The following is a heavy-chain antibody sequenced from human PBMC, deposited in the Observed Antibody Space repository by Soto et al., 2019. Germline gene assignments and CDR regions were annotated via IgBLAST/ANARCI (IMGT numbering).Heavy chain of an antibody. V-gene: IGHV4-34*01. D-gene: IGHD1-26*01. CDR3: ARKEQAQTGFDY. J-gene: IGHJ4*02. CDR1: GGSFSGYY. CDR2: INHSGST. Sequence: QVQLQQWGAGLLKPSETLSLTCAVYGGSFSGYYWSWIRQPPGKGLEWIGEINHSGSTNYNPSLKSRVTISVDTSKTQFSLKLSSVTAADTAVYYCARKEQAQTGFDYWGQGTLVTVSS.